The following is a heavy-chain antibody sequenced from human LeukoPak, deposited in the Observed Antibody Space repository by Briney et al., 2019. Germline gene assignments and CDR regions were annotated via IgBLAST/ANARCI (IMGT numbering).Heavy chain of an antibody. CDR1: GYTFTSYG. J-gene: IGHJ6*02. CDR3: ARTLDGERGGMDV. Sequence: ASVKVSCKASGYTFTSYGISWVRQAPGQGLEWMGWISAYNGNTNYAQKLQGRVMITADESTSTVYMELNSLRSEDTAVYYCARTLDGERGGMDVWGQGTTVTVSS. CDR2: ISAYNGNT. V-gene: IGHV1-18*01. D-gene: IGHD2-21*01.